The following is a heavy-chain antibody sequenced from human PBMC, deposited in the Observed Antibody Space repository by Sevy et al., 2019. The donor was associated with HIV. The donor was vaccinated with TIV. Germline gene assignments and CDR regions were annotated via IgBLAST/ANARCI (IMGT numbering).Heavy chain of an antibody. CDR3: ARDKMVNTDNYFDY. CDR1: GYSFTTYG. J-gene: IGHJ4*02. Sequence: ASVKVSCKASGYSFTTYGISWVRQAPGQGLEWMGWISGYNGKTNHAQKIQGRVTMTTDTSTSTAYLELRGLRSDDTAVYYCARDKMVNTDNYFDYWGQGTLVTVSS. V-gene: IGHV1-18*01. D-gene: IGHD2-8*01. CDR2: ISGYNGKT.